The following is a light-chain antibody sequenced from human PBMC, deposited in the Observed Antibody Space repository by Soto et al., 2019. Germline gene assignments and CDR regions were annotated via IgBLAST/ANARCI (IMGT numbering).Light chain of an antibody. CDR1: SSDVGAYNY. J-gene: IGLJ1*01. CDR3: SSYTSSSTYV. V-gene: IGLV2-14*01. Sequence: QSALTQPASVSGSPGQSITISCTGTSSDVGAYNYVSWYQQHPGKAPKLMIYEVSNRPSGVSNRFSGSKPGNTASLTISGLQAEDEADYYCSSYTSSSTYVFGTGTRSP. CDR2: EVS.